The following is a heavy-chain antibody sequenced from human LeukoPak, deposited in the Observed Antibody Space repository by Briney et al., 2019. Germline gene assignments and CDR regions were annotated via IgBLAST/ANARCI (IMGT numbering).Heavy chain of an antibody. V-gene: IGHV3-30*18. CDR2: IKYDGSNK. Sequence: PGGSLRLSCAASGFTFSSYGMHWVRQAPGKGLEWVAVIKYDGSNKYYADSVKGRFTISRDNSKNTLYLQMNSLRAEDTAVYYCAKDRGAKLHYYYGMDVWGQGTTVTVSS. CDR3: AKDRGAKLHYYYGMDV. D-gene: IGHD1-7*01. J-gene: IGHJ6*02. CDR1: GFTFSSYG.